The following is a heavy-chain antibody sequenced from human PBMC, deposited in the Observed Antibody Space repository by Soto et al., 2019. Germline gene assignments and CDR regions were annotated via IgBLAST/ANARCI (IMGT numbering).Heavy chain of an antibody. D-gene: IGHD3-9*01. V-gene: IGHV1-69*05. CDR1: GGTFSSYA. J-gene: IGHJ6*02. Sequence: SVKVSCKASGGTFSSYAMSWVRQAPGQGLEWMGGIIPNFGSTNYAQKFQGRVTITTDKSTSTAYMELSRLRSDDTAVYYCARDQGLYILTGYYISGGDYYYGMDVWGQGTTVTVSS. CDR2: IIPNFGST. CDR3: ARDQGLYILTGYYISGGDYYYGMDV.